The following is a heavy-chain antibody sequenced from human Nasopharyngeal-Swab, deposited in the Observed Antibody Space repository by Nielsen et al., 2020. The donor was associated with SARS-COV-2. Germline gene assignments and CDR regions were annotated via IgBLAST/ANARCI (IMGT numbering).Heavy chain of an antibody. CDR3: ARPLSRDSTWSTEANWFDP. CDR1: GFTFSSYS. J-gene: IGHJ5*02. D-gene: IGHD6-13*01. CDR2: ITGNGDST. Sequence: GGSRRLSGAASGFTFSSYSMSWLRKAPGKGLEGVSTITGNGDSTYYPDSVKGRFTISRDNSENTVYLQMNSLRAEDTALYHCARPLSRDSTWSTEANWFDPWGQGTLVTVSS. V-gene: IGHV3-23*01.